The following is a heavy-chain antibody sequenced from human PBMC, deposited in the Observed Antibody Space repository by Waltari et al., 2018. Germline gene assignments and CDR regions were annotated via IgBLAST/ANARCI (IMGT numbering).Heavy chain of an antibody. CDR3: ARVDKGIVVVVAATSFDY. Sequence: QVQLVQSGAEVKKPGASVKVSCKASGYTFTSYDINWVRPATGPGLEWMGWMNPNSGNTGYAQKFQGRVTMTRNTSISTAYMELSSLRSEDTAVYYCARVDKGIVVVVAATSFDYWGQGTLVTVSS. D-gene: IGHD2-15*01. CDR2: MNPNSGNT. CDR1: GYTFTSYD. J-gene: IGHJ4*02. V-gene: IGHV1-8*01.